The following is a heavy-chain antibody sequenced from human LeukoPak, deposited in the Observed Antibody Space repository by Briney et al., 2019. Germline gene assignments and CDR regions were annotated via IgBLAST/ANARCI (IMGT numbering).Heavy chain of an antibody. Sequence: GSLRLSCAASGFTFSSYAMSWVRQAPGKGLEWVSAISGSGGSTYYADSVKGRFTISRDNSKNTLYLQMNSLRAEDTAVYYCARAQHLYCSGGSCYSDDYYYYYGMDVWGQGTTVTVSS. CDR2: ISGSGGST. CDR3: ARAQHLYCSGGSCYSDDYYYYYGMDV. D-gene: IGHD2-15*01. J-gene: IGHJ6*02. CDR1: GFTFSSYA. V-gene: IGHV3-23*01.